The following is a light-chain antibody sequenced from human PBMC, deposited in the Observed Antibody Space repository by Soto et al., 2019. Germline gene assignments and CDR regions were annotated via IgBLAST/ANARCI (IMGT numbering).Light chain of an antibody. CDR1: NSNIGADYG. CDR3: QSFDSSLTGPI. CDR2: NFT. Sequence: QPVLTQPPSVSGAPGQRVTISCTGSNSNIGADYGVHWYQQFPGTAPKLLISNFTNRPSGVPDRFSGSRSGSSASLAITGLQSEDEADYYCQSFDSSLTGPILGEGTKLTVL. J-gene: IGLJ2*01. V-gene: IGLV1-40*01.